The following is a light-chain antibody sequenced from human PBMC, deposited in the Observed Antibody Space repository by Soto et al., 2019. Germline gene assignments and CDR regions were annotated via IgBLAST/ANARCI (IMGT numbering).Light chain of an antibody. CDR2: INSDGSH. CDR1: SGHSTYA. CDR3: QTWDTHVI. V-gene: IGLV4-69*01. J-gene: IGLJ2*01. Sequence: QAVLTQSPSASASLGASVKLTCTLSSGHSTYAIAWHQQQPEKGPRYLMEINSDGSHNKGDGIPDRFSGSSSGTERYLTISSLQSEDEADYYCQTWDTHVIFGEGTKVTVL.